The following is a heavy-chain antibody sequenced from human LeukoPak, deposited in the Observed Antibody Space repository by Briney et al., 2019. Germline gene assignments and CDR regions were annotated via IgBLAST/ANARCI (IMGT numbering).Heavy chain of an antibody. D-gene: IGHD1-26*01. Sequence: GGSLRLSCAASGFTVSNNYMNWVRQAPGKGLERVSIIYSGGSTNYADSVKGRFTISRDNSKNTLYLQMNSLRAEDTAVYYCASPHRGGLVGDFYYGMDVWGQGTTVTVSS. CDR3: ASPHRGGLVGDFYYGMDV. CDR2: IYSGGST. V-gene: IGHV3-53*01. CDR1: GFTVSNNY. J-gene: IGHJ6*02.